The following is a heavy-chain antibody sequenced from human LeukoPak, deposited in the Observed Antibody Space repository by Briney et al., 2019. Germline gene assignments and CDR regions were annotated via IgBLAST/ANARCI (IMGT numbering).Heavy chain of an antibody. CDR2: ISYDGSNK. CDR3: ARGGDIVVVPAAIVLDY. D-gene: IGHD2-2*01. J-gene: IGHJ4*02. CDR1: GFTFSSYA. V-gene: IGHV3-30*04. Sequence: GGSLRLSCAASGFTFSSYAMHWVRQAPGKGLEWVAAISYDGSNKYYADSVKGRFTISRDNSKNTLYLQMNSLRAEDTAVYYCARGGDIVVVPAAIVLDYWGQGTLVTVSS.